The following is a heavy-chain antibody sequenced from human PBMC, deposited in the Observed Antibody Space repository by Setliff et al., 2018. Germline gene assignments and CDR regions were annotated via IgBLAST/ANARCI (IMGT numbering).Heavy chain of an antibody. J-gene: IGHJ4*02. CDR2: ISSSSSTI. V-gene: IGHV3-48*01. CDR1: GFTFRDYG. Sequence: GSLRLSCAASGFTFRDYGMNWVRQVPGKGLEWVSYISSSSSTIYYADSVKGRFTISRDNAKNSLYLQMNSLRAEDTAVYYCARVYSGYDPNHYFDYWGQGTLVTVSS. CDR3: ARVYSGYDPNHYFDY. D-gene: IGHD5-12*01.